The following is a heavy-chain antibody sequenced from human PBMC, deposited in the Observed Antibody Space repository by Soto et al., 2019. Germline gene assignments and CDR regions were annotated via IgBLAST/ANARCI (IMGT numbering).Heavy chain of an antibody. J-gene: IGHJ6*02. D-gene: IGHD3-10*01. CDR3: AKEGYYGSGSYRVVYYYGMDV. CDR1: GFTFSSYA. V-gene: IGHV3-23*01. Sequence: GGSLRLSCAASGFTFSSYAMSWVRQAPGKGLEWVSAISGSGGSTYYADSVKGRFTISRDNSKNTLYLQMNSLRAEDTAVYYCAKEGYYGSGSYRVVYYYGMDVWGQGTTVTVSS. CDR2: ISGSGGST.